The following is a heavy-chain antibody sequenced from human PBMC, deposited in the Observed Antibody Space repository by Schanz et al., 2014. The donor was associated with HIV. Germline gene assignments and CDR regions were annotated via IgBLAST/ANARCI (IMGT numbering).Heavy chain of an antibody. CDR2: ISSSGSFSFT. CDR3: ARGMDV. Sequence: EVQVAESGGGLVKTGGSLRLSCVVSGFTFDKYRINWVRQAPGKGLEWVSSISSSGSFSFTHHADSVKGRFTISRDNAKNSLYLQMNSLTVEDTAVYYCARGMDVWGQGTTVVVSS. CDR1: GFTFDKYR. J-gene: IGHJ6*02. V-gene: IGHV3-21*01.